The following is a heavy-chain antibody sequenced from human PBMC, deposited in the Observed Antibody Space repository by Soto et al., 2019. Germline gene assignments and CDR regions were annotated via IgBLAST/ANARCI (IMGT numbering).Heavy chain of an antibody. CDR2: IYYSGTT. J-gene: IGHJ6*02. CDR1: GGSISSGDYY. CDR3: ALRFGTG. Sequence: SETLSLTCTVSGGSISSGDYYWSWIRQPPGKGLEWIGYIYYSGTTYYNPSLKSRVTISLDTSKNRFSLKLSSVTAADTAVYYCALRFGTGWGQGTTVTVSS. D-gene: IGHD5-12*01. V-gene: IGHV4-30-4*01.